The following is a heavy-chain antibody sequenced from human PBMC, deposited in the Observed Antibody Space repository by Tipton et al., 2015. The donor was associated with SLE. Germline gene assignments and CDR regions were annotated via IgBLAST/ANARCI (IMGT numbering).Heavy chain of an antibody. CDR1: GFTFSTYS. J-gene: IGHJ3*01. D-gene: IGHD1-7*01. Sequence: GSLRLSCAASGFTFSTYSMNWVRQAPGKGLEWVSRINTDGSSANYTDSVKGRFTISRDNAKNTLYLQMNSLRADDMAIYYCGRDLNYVFDVWGQGTMVTVSS. CDR2: INTDGSSA. V-gene: IGHV3-74*01. CDR3: GRDLNYVFDV.